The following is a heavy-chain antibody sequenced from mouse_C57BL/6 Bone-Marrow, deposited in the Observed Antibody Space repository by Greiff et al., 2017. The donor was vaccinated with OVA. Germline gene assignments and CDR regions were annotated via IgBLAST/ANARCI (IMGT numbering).Heavy chain of an antibody. CDR3: ARYIDWDGYAMDY. D-gene: IGHD4-1*01. CDR1: GYSITSDY. V-gene: IGHV3-8*01. CDR2: ISYSGSP. J-gene: IGHJ4*01. Sequence: EVQLQQSGPGLAKPSQTLSLTCSVTGYSITSDYWNWIRKFPGNKLEYIGYISYSGSPYYTPSLKSRISITRDTSKNQYYLQLNSVTTEDTATYYCARYIDWDGYAMDYWGQGTSVTVSS.